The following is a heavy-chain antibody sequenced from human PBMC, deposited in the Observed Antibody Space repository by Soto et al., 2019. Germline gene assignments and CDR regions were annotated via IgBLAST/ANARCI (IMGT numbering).Heavy chain of an antibody. CDR3: ARTTAVPNTLRSRYFFDY. D-gene: IGHD4-17*01. J-gene: IGHJ4*02. V-gene: IGHV4-61*01. CDR2: VYYSGTT. Sequence: SETLPLTCSVSGGSVSDKTYYWSWIRQPPGKRLEWIGYVYYSGTTNYNPSLKSRVTISVDLSKNRSSLRLSSVTTADTALYYCARTTAVPNTLRSRYFFDYWGQGTLVTVSS. CDR1: GGSVSDKTYY.